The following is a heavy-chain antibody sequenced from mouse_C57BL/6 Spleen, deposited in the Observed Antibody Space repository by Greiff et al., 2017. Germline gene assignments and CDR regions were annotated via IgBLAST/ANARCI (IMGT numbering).Heavy chain of an antibody. CDR2: ISDGGSYT. CDR1: GFTFSSYA. V-gene: IGHV5-4*01. Sequence: EVQVVESGGGLVKPGGSLKLSCAASGFTFSSYAMSWVRQTPEKRLEWVATISDGGSYTYYPDNVKGRFTISRDNAKNNLYLQMSHLKSEDTAMYYCAREGRNYYGSREGFDYWGQGTTLTVSS. J-gene: IGHJ2*01. D-gene: IGHD1-1*01. CDR3: AREGRNYYGSREGFDY.